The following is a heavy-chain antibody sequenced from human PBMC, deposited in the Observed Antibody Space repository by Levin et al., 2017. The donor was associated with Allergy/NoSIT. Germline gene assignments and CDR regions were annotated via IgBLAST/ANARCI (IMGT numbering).Heavy chain of an antibody. CDR3: ARFLLDSSGYSNYYYYYGMDV. Sequence: SETLSLTCTVSGGSISSYYWSWIRQPPGKGLEWIGYIYYSGSTNYNPSLKSRVTISVDTSKNQFSLKLSSVTAADTAVYYCARFLLDSSGYSNYYYYYGMDVWGQGTTVTVSS. V-gene: IGHV4-59*01. D-gene: IGHD3-22*01. CDR2: IYYSGST. CDR1: GGSISSYY. J-gene: IGHJ6*02.